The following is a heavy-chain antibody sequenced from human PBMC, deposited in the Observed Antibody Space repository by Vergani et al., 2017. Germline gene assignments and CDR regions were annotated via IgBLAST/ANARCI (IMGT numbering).Heavy chain of an antibody. CDR1: GGTFSRYA. CDR2: IIPIFGTA. Sequence: QVQLVQSGAEVKKPGSSVKVSCKASGGTFSRYAISWVRQAPGQGLEWMGGIIPIFGTANYAQKFQGRVTITADESTSTAYMELSSLRSEDTAVYYCARGSTKGWNDPRSRRGYYFDYWGQGTLVTVSS. CDR3: ARGSTKGWNDPRSRRGYYFDY. V-gene: IGHV1-69*13. D-gene: IGHD1-1*01. J-gene: IGHJ4*02.